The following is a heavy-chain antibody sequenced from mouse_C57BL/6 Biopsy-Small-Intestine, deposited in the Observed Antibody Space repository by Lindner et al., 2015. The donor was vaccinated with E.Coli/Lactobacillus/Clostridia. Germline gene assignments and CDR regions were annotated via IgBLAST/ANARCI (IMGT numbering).Heavy chain of an antibody. CDR2: ICPGDGDT. J-gene: IGHJ3*01. V-gene: IGHV1-82*01. Sequence: VQLQESGAELVKPGASVKISCKASGYAFSSSWMNWVQQRPGKGLEWIGRICPGDGDTNYNGKFKGKATLTADKSSSTAYMQLSSLTSEDSAVYFCARESGYAAWFAYWGQGTLVTVSA. CDR1: GYAFSSSW. CDR3: ARESGYAAWFAY. D-gene: IGHD2-2*01.